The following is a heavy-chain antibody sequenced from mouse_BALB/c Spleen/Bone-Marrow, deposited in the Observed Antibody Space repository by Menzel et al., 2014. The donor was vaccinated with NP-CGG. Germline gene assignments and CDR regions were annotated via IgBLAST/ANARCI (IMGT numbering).Heavy chain of an antibody. Sequence: VQLKDSGPELVKPGASVKMSCKASGYTFTSYVMHWVKQKPGQGLEWIGYINPNNDGSKYNEKFKGKATLTSDKSSSTAYMELSSLTSEDSAVYYCARGKTYAMDYWGQGTSVSVSS. CDR3: ARGKTYAMDY. CDR2: INPNNDGS. J-gene: IGHJ4*01. D-gene: IGHD2-1*01. V-gene: IGHV1-14*01. CDR1: GYTFTSYV.